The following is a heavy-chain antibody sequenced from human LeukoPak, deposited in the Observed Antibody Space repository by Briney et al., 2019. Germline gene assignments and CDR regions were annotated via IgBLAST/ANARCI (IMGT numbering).Heavy chain of an antibody. Sequence: GGSLRLSCAASGFTFSIYWTSWVRQAPGKGLEWVANIKQDGSEKYYVDSVKGRFTISRDNAKNSLYLQMNSLRAEDTAVYYCARMSYGDYYYFDYWGQGTLVTVSS. D-gene: IGHD4-17*01. CDR1: GFTFSIYW. J-gene: IGHJ4*02. CDR3: ARMSYGDYYYFDY. CDR2: IKQDGSEK. V-gene: IGHV3-7*01.